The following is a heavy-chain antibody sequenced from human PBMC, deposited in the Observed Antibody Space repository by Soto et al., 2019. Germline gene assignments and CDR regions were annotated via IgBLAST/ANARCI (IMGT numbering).Heavy chain of an antibody. CDR3: ARDSNTPSIVVVVASDY. CDR2: ISSDSSYI. D-gene: IGHD2-15*01. J-gene: IGHJ4*02. V-gene: IGHV3-21*01. CDR1: GFTFSTYS. Sequence: GGSLRLSCAASGFTFSTYSLNWVRQAPGKGLEWVSSISSDSSYIYYADSVKGRFTISRDNAKNSLYLQMNSLRAEDTAVYYCARDSNTPSIVVVVASDYWGQGTLVTVSS.